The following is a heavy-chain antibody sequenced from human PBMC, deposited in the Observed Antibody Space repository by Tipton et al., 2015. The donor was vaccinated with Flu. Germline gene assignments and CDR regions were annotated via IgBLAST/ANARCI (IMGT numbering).Heavy chain of an antibody. J-gene: IGHJ4*02. CDR1: GFTFSSYA. V-gene: IGHV3-23*01. Sequence: CAASGFTFSSYAMSWVRQAPGKGLEWISGISGSGANTYYADSVKGRFTISRDNSKNTLCLQMNSLRAEDTAVYYCAKESPAIGPYDYWGQGTLVTVSS. D-gene: IGHD2-21*01. CDR3: AKESPAIGPYDY. CDR2: ISGSGANT.